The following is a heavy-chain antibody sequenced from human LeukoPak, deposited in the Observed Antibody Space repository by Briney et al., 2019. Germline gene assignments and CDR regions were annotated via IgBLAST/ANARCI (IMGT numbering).Heavy chain of an antibody. CDR2: ISESGGTT. V-gene: IGHV3-23*01. D-gene: IGHD4-11*01. CDR3: ATVQRGLHWYFDL. CDR1: GFTFSRHG. Sequence: GGSLRLSCAASGFTFSRHGMNWVRQAPGKGLDWVSAISESGGTTYYAHSVKGRFTISRDNSKNTLYLQMNSLGADDTAVYFCATVQRGLHWYFDLWGRGTLVTVSS. J-gene: IGHJ2*01.